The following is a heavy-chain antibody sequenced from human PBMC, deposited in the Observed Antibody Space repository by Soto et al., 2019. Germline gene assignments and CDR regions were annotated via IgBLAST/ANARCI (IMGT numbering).Heavy chain of an antibody. CDR2: ISYDGSNK. Sequence: QVQLVESGGGVVQPGRSLRLSCAASGFTFSSYAMHWVRQAPGKGLEWVAVISYDGSNKYYADSVKGRFTISRDNSKDTRYLQMNSLRAEDTAVYYCARDEQLALDSWGEGTLVTVSS. CDR3: ARDEQLALDS. V-gene: IGHV3-30-3*01. J-gene: IGHJ4*02. D-gene: IGHD6-6*01. CDR1: GFTFSSYA.